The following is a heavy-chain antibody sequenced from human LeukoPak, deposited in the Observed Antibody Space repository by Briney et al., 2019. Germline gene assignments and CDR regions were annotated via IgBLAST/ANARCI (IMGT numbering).Heavy chain of an antibody. D-gene: IGHD2-15*01. Sequence: ASVEVSCKASGYTFTGYYMHWVRQAPGQGLEWMGRINPNSGGTNYAQKFQGRVTMTRDTSISTAYMELSRLRSDDTAVYYCARGGGGFYGMDVWGQGTTVTVSS. CDR2: INPNSGGT. J-gene: IGHJ6*02. CDR3: ARGGGGFYGMDV. CDR1: GYTFTGYY. V-gene: IGHV1-2*06.